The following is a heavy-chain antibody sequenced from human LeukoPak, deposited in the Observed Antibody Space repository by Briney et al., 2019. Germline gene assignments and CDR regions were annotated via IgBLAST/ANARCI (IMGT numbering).Heavy chain of an antibody. CDR3: ARQADSSGYYWEYYFDY. CDR1: GYSFTNFW. J-gene: IGHJ4*02. Sequence: GESLKISCQGSGYSFTNFWIGWVRQMPGKGLEWMGIIYPGDSDTRYSPSFQGQVTISADKSISTAYLQWSSLKASDTAMYYCARQADSSGYYWEYYFDYWGQGTLVTVSS. D-gene: IGHD3-22*01. V-gene: IGHV5-51*01. CDR2: IYPGDSDT.